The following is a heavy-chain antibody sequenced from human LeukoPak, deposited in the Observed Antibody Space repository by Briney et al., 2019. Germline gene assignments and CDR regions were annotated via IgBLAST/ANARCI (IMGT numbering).Heavy chain of an antibody. CDR2: ISNNGGYT. J-gene: IGHJ3*02. D-gene: IGHD2-15*01. Sequence: GGSPRLSCAASGFTFSSSAMSWVRQAPGKGLEWVSAISNNGGYTYYADSVQGRFTISRDNSKSTLCLQMNSLRAEDTAVYYCAKEYCSGGSCYLSRDAFDIWGQGTMVTVSS. CDR3: AKEYCSGGSCYLSRDAFDI. CDR1: GFTFSSSA. V-gene: IGHV3-23*01.